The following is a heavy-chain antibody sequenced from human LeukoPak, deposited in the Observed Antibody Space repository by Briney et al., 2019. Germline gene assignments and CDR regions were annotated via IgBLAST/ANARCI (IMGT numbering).Heavy chain of an antibody. Sequence: GGSLRLSCAASGFTFSSYGMHWVRQAPGRGLEWVAFIRYDGSNKYYADSVKGRFTISRGNSKNTLYLQMNSLRAEDTAVYYCAGGYSYGWLAFDYWGQGTLVTVSS. CDR3: AGGYSYGWLAFDY. CDR2: IRYDGSNK. D-gene: IGHD5-18*01. J-gene: IGHJ4*02. CDR1: GFTFSSYG. V-gene: IGHV3-30*02.